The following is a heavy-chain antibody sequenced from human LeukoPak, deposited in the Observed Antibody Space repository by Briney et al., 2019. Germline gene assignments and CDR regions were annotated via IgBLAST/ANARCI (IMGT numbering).Heavy chain of an antibody. CDR3: ARTNLPVATLGGSAFDI. CDR1: GFTFSSYA. CDR2: ISSNGGST. D-gene: IGHD4-23*01. Sequence: PGGFLRLSCAASGFTFSSYAMHWVRQAPGKGLEYVSAISSNGGSTYYANSVKGRFTISRDNSKNTLYLQMGSLRAEDMAVYYCARTNLPVATLGGSAFDIWGQGTMVTVSS. V-gene: IGHV3-64*01. J-gene: IGHJ3*02.